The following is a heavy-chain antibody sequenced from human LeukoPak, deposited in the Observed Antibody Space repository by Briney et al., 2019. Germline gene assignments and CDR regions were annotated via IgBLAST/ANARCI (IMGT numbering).Heavy chain of an antibody. V-gene: IGHV1-24*01. D-gene: IGHD5-24*01. CDR3: ARVADGSATKVDYFDY. J-gene: IGHJ4*02. Sequence: ASVKVSCKVSGYTLTELSTHWVRQAPGKGLEWMGGFDPEDGETNYAQKFQGRVTITADKSTSTAYMELSSLRSEDTAVYYCARVADGSATKVDYFDYWGQGTLVTVSS. CDR1: GYTLTELS. CDR2: FDPEDGET.